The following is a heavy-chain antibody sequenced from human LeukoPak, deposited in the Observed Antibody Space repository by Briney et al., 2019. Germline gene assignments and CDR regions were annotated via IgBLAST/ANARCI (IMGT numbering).Heavy chain of an antibody. D-gene: IGHD5-12*01. CDR3: ARRGYSGYGVALGGAHYFDY. CDR2: VNQGGTGK. J-gene: IGHJ4*02. Sequence: PGGSLRLSCAASGFRFSSQWMSWVRQAPGKGLEWVAIVNQGGTGKYYVDSVKGRFTISRDNAENSRYLQMNSLRAEDTAVYYCARRGYSGYGVALGGAHYFDYWGQGTLVTVSS. CDR1: GFRFSSQW. V-gene: IGHV3-7*01.